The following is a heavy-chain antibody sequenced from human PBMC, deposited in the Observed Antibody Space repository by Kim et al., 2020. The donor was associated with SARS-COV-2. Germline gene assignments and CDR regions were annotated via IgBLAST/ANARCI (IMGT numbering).Heavy chain of an antibody. V-gene: IGHV4-34*01. CDR1: GGSFSGYY. Sequence: SETLSLTCAVYGGSFSGYYWSWIRQPPGKGLEWIGEINHSGSTNYTPSLKSRVTISVDTSKNQFSLKLSSVTAADTAVYYCAREGSGYYYYYGMDVWGQGTTVTVSS. CDR3: AREGSGYYYYYGMDV. J-gene: IGHJ6*02. D-gene: IGHD3-10*01. CDR2: INHSGST.